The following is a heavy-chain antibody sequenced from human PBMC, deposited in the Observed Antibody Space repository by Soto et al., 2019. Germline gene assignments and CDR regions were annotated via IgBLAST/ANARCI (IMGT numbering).Heavy chain of an antibody. Sequence: QVQLVQSGAEGKKPGASVKVSCKASGYTFTSYGISWVRQAPGQGLEWMGWISAYNGNTNYAQKLQGRVTMTTDTSTSTAYMELRSLRSDDTAVYYCARDCSSTSCPYYYYGMDVWGQGTTVTVSS. CDR2: ISAYNGNT. D-gene: IGHD2-2*01. CDR1: GYTFTSYG. CDR3: ARDCSSTSCPYYYYGMDV. J-gene: IGHJ6*02. V-gene: IGHV1-18*01.